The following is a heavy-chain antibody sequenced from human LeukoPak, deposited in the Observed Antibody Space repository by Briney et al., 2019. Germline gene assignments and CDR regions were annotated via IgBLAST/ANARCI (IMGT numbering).Heavy chain of an antibody. Sequence: PGGSLTLSCAASGFTFSSYELNWVRQAPRQGLEWVSYISSSGSTIYYADSVKGRFTISRDNAKNSLYLQMNSLRAEDTAVYYCARDSVAGTFDYWGQGTLVTVSS. J-gene: IGHJ4*02. CDR3: ARDSVAGTFDY. CDR2: ISSSGSTI. CDR1: GFTFSSYE. D-gene: IGHD6-19*01. V-gene: IGHV3-48*03.